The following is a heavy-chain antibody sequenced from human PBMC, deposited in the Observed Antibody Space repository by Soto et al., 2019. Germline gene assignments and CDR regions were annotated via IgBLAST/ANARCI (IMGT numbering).Heavy chain of an antibody. D-gene: IGHD3-22*01. CDR3: AKGRTFEGRGYCSY. V-gene: IGHV3-23*01. Sequence: EVQLLESGGGLVQPGGSLRLSCAASGFTFSSYAMTWVRQAPGKELEWVSAISGSGGSTYYAASVKGRFTISRDNSKNTLYLQMNSLRAEDTAVDYCAKGRTFEGRGYCSYWGQGCLVTVSS. J-gene: IGHJ4*02. CDR2: ISGSGGST. CDR1: GFTFSSYA.